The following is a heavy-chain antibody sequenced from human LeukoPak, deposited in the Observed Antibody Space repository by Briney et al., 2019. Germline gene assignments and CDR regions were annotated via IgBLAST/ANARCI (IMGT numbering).Heavy chain of an antibody. J-gene: IGHJ4*02. CDR2: VGGIGAAT. V-gene: IGHV3-23*01. CDR3: AKDRYQGEAAIVFDY. D-gene: IGHD2-2*01. Sequence: GGSLRLSCAAAGFTFSTYAVSWVSQAPGEGMEWVSTVGGIGAATYYADTVKGRFTISTDNSKNTLYLQMNSLRAEDTAVYYCAKDRYQGEAAIVFDYWGQGTLVTASS. CDR1: GFTFSTYA.